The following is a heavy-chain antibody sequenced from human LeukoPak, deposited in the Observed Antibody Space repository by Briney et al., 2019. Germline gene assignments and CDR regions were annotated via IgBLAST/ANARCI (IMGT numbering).Heavy chain of an antibody. V-gene: IGHV3-30*02. CDR1: GFTFSSYG. Sequence: GGSLRLSCAASGFTFSSYGMHWVRQAPGKGLEWVAFIRYDGSNKYYADSVKGRFTISRDNSKNTLYLQMNSLRAEDTAVYYCAKDCRIAARPSYFDYWGQGTLVTVSS. J-gene: IGHJ4*02. D-gene: IGHD6-6*01. CDR3: AKDCRIAARPSYFDY. CDR2: IRYDGSNK.